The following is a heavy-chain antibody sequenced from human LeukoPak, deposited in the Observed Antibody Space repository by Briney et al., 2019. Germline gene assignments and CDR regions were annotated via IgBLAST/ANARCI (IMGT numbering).Heavy chain of an antibody. CDR3: ATDSIYCSGGSCWFDY. D-gene: IGHD2-15*01. CDR1: GGTFSSYA. Sequence: SVKVSCKASGGTFSSYAISWVRQAPGQGLERMGRIIPILGIANYAQKFQGRVTITADKSTSTAYMELSSLRSEDTAVYYCATDSIYCSGGSCWFDYWGQGTLVTVSS. J-gene: IGHJ4*02. V-gene: IGHV1-69*04. CDR2: IIPILGIA.